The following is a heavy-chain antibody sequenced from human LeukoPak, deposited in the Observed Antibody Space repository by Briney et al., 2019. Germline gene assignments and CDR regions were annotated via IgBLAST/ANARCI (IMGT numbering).Heavy chain of an antibody. J-gene: IGHJ3*02. CDR3: ARARGYGGLHDAFDI. CDR1: GFTFSSYA. Sequence: GGSLRLSCAASGFTFSSYAMHWVRQAPGKGLEYVSAISSNGGSTYYANSVKGRFTISRDNSKNTLYLQMGSLRAEEMAVYYCARARGYGGLHDAFDIWGQGTMVTVFS. V-gene: IGHV3-64*01. D-gene: IGHD4/OR15-4a*01. CDR2: ISSNGGST.